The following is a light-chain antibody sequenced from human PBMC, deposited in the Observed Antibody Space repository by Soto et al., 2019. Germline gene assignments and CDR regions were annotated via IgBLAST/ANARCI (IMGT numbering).Light chain of an antibody. J-gene: IGLJ2*01. Sequence: QSVLTQPPSASGTPGQRVTISCSGSSSNIGSNYVYWYQQLPGTAPKLLIYTNNQRPSGVPDRFSGSKSGTSASLAISGLRSEDEADYYCAAWDDNLSGPYVVFGGGTKVTVL. CDR3: AAWDDNLSGPYVV. CDR1: SSNIGSNY. CDR2: TNN. V-gene: IGLV1-47*01.